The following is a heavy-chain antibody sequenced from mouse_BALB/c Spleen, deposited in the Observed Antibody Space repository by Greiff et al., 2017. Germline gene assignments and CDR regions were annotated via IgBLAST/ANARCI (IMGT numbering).Heavy chain of an antibody. D-gene: IGHD2-4*01. CDR3: ARGLGYDYDGYYYAMDY. CDR2: ISSGGST. Sequence: EVQLVESGGGLVKPGGSLKLSCAASGFTFSSYAMSWVRQTPEKRLECVASISSGGSTYYPDSVKGRFTISRDNARNILYLQMSSLRSEDTAMYYCARGLGYDYDGYYYAMDYWGQGTSVTVSS. J-gene: IGHJ4*01. V-gene: IGHV5-6-5*01. CDR1: GFTFSSYA.